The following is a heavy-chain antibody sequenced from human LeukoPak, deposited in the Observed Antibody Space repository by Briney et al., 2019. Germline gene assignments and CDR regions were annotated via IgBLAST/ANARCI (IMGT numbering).Heavy chain of an antibody. Sequence: PSETLSLTCAVYGGSFSDYYWGWIRQPPGKGLEWIGSIYHSGSTYYNPSLKSRVTISVDTSKNQFSLKLSSVTAADTAVYYCARDHRVVITYFDLWGRGTLVTVSS. D-gene: IGHD3-22*01. CDR1: GGSFSDYY. V-gene: IGHV4-38-2*02. CDR2: IYHSGST. CDR3: ARDHRVVITYFDL. J-gene: IGHJ2*01.